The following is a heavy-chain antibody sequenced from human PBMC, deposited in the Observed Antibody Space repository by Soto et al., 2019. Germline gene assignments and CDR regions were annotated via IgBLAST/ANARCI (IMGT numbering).Heavy chain of an antibody. CDR2: ISGYNDKT. Sequence: QVQLVQSGADVKKPGASVKVSCKASGYTFTTYGISWVRQAPGQGPEWMGWISGYNDKTKYVQKFQGRVTMTTDTSKSTVYMELRSMRSDNTAVYYCASLAGQTRDYGGPFDYCGKGTLVTVYS. CDR3: ASLAGQTRDYGGPFDY. J-gene: IGHJ4*02. V-gene: IGHV1-18*04. CDR1: GYTFTTYG. D-gene: IGHD4-17*01.